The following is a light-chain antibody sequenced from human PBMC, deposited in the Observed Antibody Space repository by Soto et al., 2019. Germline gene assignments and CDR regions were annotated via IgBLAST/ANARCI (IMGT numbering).Light chain of an antibody. CDR1: SSNIGRNT. J-gene: IGLJ2*01. Sequence: QSVLTQPPSASGTPGQRVTISCSGSSSNIGRNTLNWYQQLPGTAPKLLIYNNYQRPSGVPDRFSGSKSGTSASLAISGLQSEDEAEYYCAAWDDSLNAVVFGGGTKVTVL. CDR2: NNY. V-gene: IGLV1-44*01. CDR3: AAWDDSLNAVV.